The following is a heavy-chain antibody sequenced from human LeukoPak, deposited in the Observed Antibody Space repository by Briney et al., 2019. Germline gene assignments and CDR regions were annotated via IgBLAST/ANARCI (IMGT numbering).Heavy chain of an antibody. J-gene: IGHJ4*02. V-gene: IGHV3-23*01. CDR3: AKDSQGWFGELLGYFDY. Sequence: GGSLRLSCAASGFPFSAYAMSWVRQAPGKGLEWVSGIRGSGDSTYYAESVKGRLTISRDNSKNTLYLQMNSLRAEDTAVYYCAKDSQGWFGELLGYFDYWGQGTLVTVSS. CDR2: IRGSGDST. D-gene: IGHD3-10*01. CDR1: GFPFSAYA.